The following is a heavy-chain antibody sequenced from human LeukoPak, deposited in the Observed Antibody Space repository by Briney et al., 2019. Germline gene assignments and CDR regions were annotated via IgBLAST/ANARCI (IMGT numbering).Heavy chain of an antibody. V-gene: IGHV3-30*01. CDR1: GFTFSSYA. CDR3: ARDSLTGTPVSRGSPDDY. CDR2: ISYDGSNK. Sequence: PGRSLRLSCAASGFTFSSYAMHWVRQAPGKGLEWVSVISYDGSNKYSADSVEGRFTLSRDNSKNTLYLQKNRLRAEDTAFYYWARDSLTGTPVSRGSPDDYWGQGTLVTVSS. D-gene: IGHD7-27*01. J-gene: IGHJ4*02.